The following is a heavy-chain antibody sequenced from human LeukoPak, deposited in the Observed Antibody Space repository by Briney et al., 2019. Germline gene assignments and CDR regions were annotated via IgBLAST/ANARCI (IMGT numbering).Heavy chain of an antibody. CDR3: ARDGHASDI. Sequence: PSETLSLTCTVSGGSISSYYWSWIRQPPGKGLEWIGYIYYSGSTNYNPSLKSRVTISVDTSKNQFSLKLSSVTAADTAVYYCARDGHASDIWGQGTMVIVSS. CDR2: IYYSGST. CDR1: GGSISSYY. V-gene: IGHV4-59*01. J-gene: IGHJ3*02.